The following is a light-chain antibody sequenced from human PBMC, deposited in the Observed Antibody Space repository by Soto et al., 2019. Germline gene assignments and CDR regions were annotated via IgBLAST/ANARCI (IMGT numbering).Light chain of an antibody. J-gene: IGLJ1*01. CDR3: SSYAGSSNV. CDR2: EVN. V-gene: IGLV2-8*01. Sequence: QSALTQPPSASGSPGQSVAISCTGTSSDVGGYNYVSWYQQHPGKAPKLMIYEVNKRPSGVPDRSSGSKSGNTASLTVSGLHAEDEADYYCSSYAGSSNVFGTGTKLTVL. CDR1: SSDVGGYNY.